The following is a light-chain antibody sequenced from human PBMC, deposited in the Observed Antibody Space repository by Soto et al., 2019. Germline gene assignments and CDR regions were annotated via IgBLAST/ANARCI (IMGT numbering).Light chain of an antibody. Sequence: EIVLTQSPGTLSLSPGERATLSCRASQSVSSYLAWYQQKPGQAPRLLIYGASSRASGIPDRFSGSGSGTDFTLTISRLEPEDFAVYYCQQYGSSPGTFGQGTKVDIK. CDR1: QSVSSY. J-gene: IGKJ1*01. CDR2: GAS. CDR3: QQYGSSPGT. V-gene: IGKV3-20*01.